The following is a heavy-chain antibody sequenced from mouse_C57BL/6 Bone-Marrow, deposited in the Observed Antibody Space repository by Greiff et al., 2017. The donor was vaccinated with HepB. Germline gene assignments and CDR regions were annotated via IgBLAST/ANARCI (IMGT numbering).Heavy chain of an antibody. J-gene: IGHJ4*01. D-gene: IGHD3-2*02. CDR3: TLRSSGYGAMDY. Sequence: EVHLVESGGGLVQPGGSMKLSCAASGFTFSDAWMDWVRQSPEKGREWVAEIRNKANNHATYYAESVKGRFTISRDDSKSSVYLQMNSLRAEDTGIYYCTLRSSGYGAMDYWGQGTSVTVSS. CDR1: GFTFSDAW. CDR2: IRNKANNHAT. V-gene: IGHV6-6*01.